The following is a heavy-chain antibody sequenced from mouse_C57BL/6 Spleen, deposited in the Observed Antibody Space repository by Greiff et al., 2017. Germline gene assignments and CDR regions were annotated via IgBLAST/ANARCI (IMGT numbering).Heavy chain of an antibody. J-gene: IGHJ3*01. CDR3: ARENDYGWFAY. CDR2: IHPNSGST. D-gene: IGHD2-4*01. Sequence: VQLQQSGAELVKPGASVKLSCKASGYTFTSYWMHWVKQRPGQGLEWIGMIHPNSGSTNYNEKFKSKATLTVDKSSSTAYMQLSSLTSEDSAVYYCARENDYGWFAYWGQGTLVTVSA. V-gene: IGHV1-64*01. CDR1: GYTFTSYW.